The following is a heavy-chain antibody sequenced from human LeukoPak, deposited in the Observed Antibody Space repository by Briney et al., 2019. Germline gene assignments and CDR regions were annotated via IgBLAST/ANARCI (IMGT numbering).Heavy chain of an antibody. J-gene: IGHJ4*02. CDR1: GFTVSSNY. CDR2: IYSGGST. Sequence: GGSLRLSCAASGFTVSSNYMSWVRQAPGKGLEWVSVIYSGGSTYYADSVKGRFTISRDNSKNTLYLQMNSPRAEDTAVCYCARIVVTAISNDFDYWGQGTLVTVSS. D-gene: IGHD2-21*02. V-gene: IGHV3-66*01. CDR3: ARIVVTAISNDFDY.